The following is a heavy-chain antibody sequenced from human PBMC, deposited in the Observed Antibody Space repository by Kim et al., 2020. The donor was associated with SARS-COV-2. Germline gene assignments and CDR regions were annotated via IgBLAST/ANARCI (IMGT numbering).Heavy chain of an antibody. Sequence: YYADSVKGRFTISRDNSKNTLYLQMKSLRADDTAVYYCARERTGSYYFDYWGQGTLVTVSS. V-gene: IGHV3-53*01. D-gene: IGHD1-26*01. CDR3: ARERTGSYYFDY. J-gene: IGHJ4*02.